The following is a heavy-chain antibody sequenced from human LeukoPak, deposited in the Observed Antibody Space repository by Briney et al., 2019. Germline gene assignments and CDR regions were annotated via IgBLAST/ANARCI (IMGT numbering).Heavy chain of an antibody. CDR2: IYASGST. D-gene: IGHD2-21*01. Sequence: PSETLSLTCTVSSGSISGSYYWSWLRPPAGKGLEWIGLIYASGSTNYDPSLKSLVTISVDNSNNQFSLMVTSVTAADTAVYYCATGKHNAVDYWGQGILVTVSS. CDR3: ATGKHNAVDY. V-gene: IGHV4-61*02. J-gene: IGHJ4*02. CDR1: SGSISGSYY.